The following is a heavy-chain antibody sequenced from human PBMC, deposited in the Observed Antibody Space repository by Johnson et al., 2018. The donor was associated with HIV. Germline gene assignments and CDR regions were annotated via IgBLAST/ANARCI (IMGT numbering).Heavy chain of an antibody. J-gene: IGHJ3*02. Sequence: QVQLVESGGGVVQPGGSLRLSCAASGFTFSSYGMHWVRQAPGKGLEWVAFIRYDGSTKYYADSVKGRFTISRDHSKNTLYLQMNSLRAEDTAIYYCAKEGYDYVWGSYRYTFGAFDIWGQGTMVTVSS. D-gene: IGHD3-16*02. CDR3: AKEGYDYVWGSYRYTFGAFDI. CDR1: GFTFSSYG. CDR2: IRYDGSTK. V-gene: IGHV3-30*02.